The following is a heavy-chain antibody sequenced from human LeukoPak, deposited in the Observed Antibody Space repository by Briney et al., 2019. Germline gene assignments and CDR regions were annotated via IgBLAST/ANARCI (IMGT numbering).Heavy chain of an antibody. Sequence: SETLSLTCTVSGGSISSYYWSWIRQPAGKGLEWIGRIYTSGSTNYNPSLKSRVTRSVDTSKNQFSLKLSSVTAAETAVYYCARVGDYVWGSYRSNWFDPWGQGTLVTVSS. J-gene: IGHJ5*02. CDR3: ARVGDYVWGSYRSNWFDP. D-gene: IGHD3-16*02. V-gene: IGHV4-4*07. CDR1: GGSISSYY. CDR2: IYTSGST.